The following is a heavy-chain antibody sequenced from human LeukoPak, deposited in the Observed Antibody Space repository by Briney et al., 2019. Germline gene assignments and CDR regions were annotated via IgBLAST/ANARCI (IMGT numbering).Heavy chain of an antibody. CDR2: ISDDGRNK. V-gene: IGHV3-30*03. D-gene: IGHD4-17*01. Sequence: GGSLRLSCAASGFSFISYGMHWVRQAPGKGLEWVGVISDDGRNKKYADSVKGRFTISRDNSKDTLYLQMNSLRDEDTAVYYCATRPSDYGDYVTYFDYWGQGTLVAVSS. CDR3: ATRPSDYGDYVTYFDY. J-gene: IGHJ4*02. CDR1: GFSFISYG.